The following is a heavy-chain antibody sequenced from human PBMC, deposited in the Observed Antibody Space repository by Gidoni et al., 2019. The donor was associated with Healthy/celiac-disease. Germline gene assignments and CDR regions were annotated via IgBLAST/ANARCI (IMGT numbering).Heavy chain of an antibody. Sequence: QVQLQQWGAGLLKPSETLSLTCAVYGGSFSGYYWSWIRQPPGKGLEWIGEINHSGSTNYNPSLKSRVTISVDTSKNQFSLKLSSVTAADTAVYYCARAQGYCSSTSCYVGTWFDPWGQGTLVTVSS. J-gene: IGHJ5*02. CDR1: GGSFSGYY. D-gene: IGHD2-2*01. CDR3: ARAQGYCSSTSCYVGTWFDP. CDR2: INHSGST. V-gene: IGHV4-34*01.